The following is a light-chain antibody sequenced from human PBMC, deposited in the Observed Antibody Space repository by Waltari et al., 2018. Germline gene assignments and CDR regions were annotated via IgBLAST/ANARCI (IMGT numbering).Light chain of an antibody. CDR2: DAS. CDR1: HSVSSF. Sequence: EVVLTQSPATLSVSAGERATLSCRASHSVSSFLAWYQQKPGQAPRLPIYDASNRATGIPARFSGSGSGTDFTLTISSLEPEDFAVYYCQQRSNVLFAFGPGTKVDFK. J-gene: IGKJ3*01. V-gene: IGKV3-11*01. CDR3: QQRSNVLFA.